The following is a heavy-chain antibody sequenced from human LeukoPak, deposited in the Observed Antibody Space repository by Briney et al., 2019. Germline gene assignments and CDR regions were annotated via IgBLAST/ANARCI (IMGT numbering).Heavy chain of an antibody. J-gene: IGHJ4*02. V-gene: IGHV1-18*01. CDR2: ISAYNGNT. CDR3: ASPPNYYDSSGYYYY. CDR1: GYTFASYG. D-gene: IGHD3-22*01. Sequence: GSVKVSCKASGYTFASYGISWVRQAPGQGLEWMGWISAYNGNTNYAQKLQGRVTMTTDTSTSTAYMELRSLRSDDAAVYYCASPPNYYDSSGYYYYWGQGTLVTVSS.